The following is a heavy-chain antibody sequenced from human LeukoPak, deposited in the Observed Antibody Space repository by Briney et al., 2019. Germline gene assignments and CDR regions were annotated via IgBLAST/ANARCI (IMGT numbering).Heavy chain of an antibody. V-gene: IGHV4-39*07. Sequence: PSETLSLTCNVSGDSVTTESFYWAWIRQPPGKGPEWIGTIYRSGSVYHNPSLKSRLTISIDTSKNQVSLKLTSVTAADTALYFCARAPHTSPTDYYFDFWGPGTLVTVSS. J-gene: IGHJ4*02. CDR3: ARAPHTSPTDYYFDF. CDR1: GDSVTTESFY. D-gene: IGHD1-14*01. CDR2: IYRSGSV.